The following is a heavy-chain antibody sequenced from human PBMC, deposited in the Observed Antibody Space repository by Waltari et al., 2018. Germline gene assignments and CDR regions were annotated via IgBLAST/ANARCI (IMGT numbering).Heavy chain of an antibody. CDR2: IYYSGST. J-gene: IGHJ4*02. Sequence: QLQLQESGPGLVKPSETLSLTCTVSGGSISSSSYYCGWIRQPPGKGLEWIGSIYYSGSTYYNPSLKSRVTISVDTSKNQFSLKLSSVTAADTAVYYCARVGTGYSSGWSIDYWGQGTLVTVSS. V-gene: IGHV4-39*07. CDR1: GGSISSSSYY. CDR3: ARVGTGYSSGWSIDY. D-gene: IGHD6-19*01.